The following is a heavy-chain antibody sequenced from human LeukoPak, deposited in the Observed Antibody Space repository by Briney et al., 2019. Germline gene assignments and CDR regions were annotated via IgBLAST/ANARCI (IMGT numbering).Heavy chain of an antibody. Sequence: ASVKVSCKASGYTFTSYGISWVRQAPGQGLGWMGWISAYNGNTNYAQKLQGRVTMATDTSTSTAYMELRSLRSDDTAVYYCARGRVYGSGSYYPPDAFDIWGQGTMVTVSS. D-gene: IGHD3-10*01. CDR3: ARGRVYGSGSYYPPDAFDI. CDR2: ISAYNGNT. CDR1: GYTFTSYG. J-gene: IGHJ3*02. V-gene: IGHV1-18*01.